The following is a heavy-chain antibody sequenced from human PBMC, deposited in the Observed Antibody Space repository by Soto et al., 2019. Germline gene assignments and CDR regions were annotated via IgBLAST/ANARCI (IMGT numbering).Heavy chain of an antibody. V-gene: IGHV1-18*01. J-gene: IGHJ6*03. CDR3: ARSYQHSSSWSYYYYYYYMDV. Sequence: ASVKVSCKASGYTFTSYGISWVRQAPGQGLEWMGWISAYNGNTNYAQKLQGRVTMTTDTSTSTAYMELRSLRSDDTAVYYCARSYQHSSSWSYYYYYYYMDVWGKGTTVTVSS. CDR2: ISAYNGNT. CDR1: GYTFTSYG. D-gene: IGHD6-13*01.